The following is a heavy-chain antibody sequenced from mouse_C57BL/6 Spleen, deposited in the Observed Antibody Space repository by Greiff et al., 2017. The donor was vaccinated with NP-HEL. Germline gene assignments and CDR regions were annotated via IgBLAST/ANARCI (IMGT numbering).Heavy chain of an antibody. V-gene: IGHV5-4*01. D-gene: IGHD2-3*01. Sequence: VQLKESGGGLVKPGGSLKLSCAASGFTFSSYAMSWVRQTPEKRLEWVATISDGGSYTYYPDNVKGRFTISRDNAKNNLYLQMSHLKSEDTAMYYCARADDGYPFAYWGQGTLVTVSA. J-gene: IGHJ3*01. CDR3: ARADDGYPFAY. CDR2: ISDGGSYT. CDR1: GFTFSSYA.